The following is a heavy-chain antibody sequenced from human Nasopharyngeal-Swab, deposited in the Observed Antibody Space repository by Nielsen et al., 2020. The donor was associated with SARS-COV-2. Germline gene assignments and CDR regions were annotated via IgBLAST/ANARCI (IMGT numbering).Heavy chain of an antibody. Sequence: WIRQPPGKGLEWIGYIYYSGSTNYNPSLKSRVTISVDTSKNQFSLKLSSATAADTAVYYCASFDILTGYGAYWGQGTLVTVSS. V-gene: IGHV4-59*01. CDR2: IYYSGST. D-gene: IGHD3-9*01. CDR3: ASFDILTGYGAY. J-gene: IGHJ4*02.